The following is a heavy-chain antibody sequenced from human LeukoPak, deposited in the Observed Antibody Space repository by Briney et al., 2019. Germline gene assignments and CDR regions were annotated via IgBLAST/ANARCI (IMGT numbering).Heavy chain of an antibody. J-gene: IGHJ4*02. CDR1: GGSISSYY. CDR2: IYYSGST. Sequence: SETLSLTCTVSGGSISSYYWSWIRQPPGKGLEWIGYIYYSGSTNYNPSLKSRVTISVDTSKNQFSLKLSSVTAADTAVYYCASVRMATITLDYCGQGTLVTVSS. D-gene: IGHD5-24*01. CDR3: ASVRMATITLDY. V-gene: IGHV4-59*01.